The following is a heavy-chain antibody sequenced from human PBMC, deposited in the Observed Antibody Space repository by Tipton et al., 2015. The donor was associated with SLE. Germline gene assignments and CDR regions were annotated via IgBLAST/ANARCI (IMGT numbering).Heavy chain of an antibody. CDR3: AKSLYNWNHDAFDI. J-gene: IGHJ3*02. CDR1: GGSFSGYY. D-gene: IGHD1-20*01. V-gene: IGHV3-23*01. Sequence: LSLTCAVYGGSFSGYYWSWIRQPPGKGLEWVSAISGSGGSTYYADSVKGRFTISRDNSKNTLYLQMNSLRAEDTAVYYCAKSLYNWNHDAFDIWGQGTMVTVSS. CDR2: ISGSGGST.